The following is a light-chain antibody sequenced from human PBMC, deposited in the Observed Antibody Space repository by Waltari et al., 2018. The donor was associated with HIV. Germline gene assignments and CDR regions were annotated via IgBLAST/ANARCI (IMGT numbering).Light chain of an antibody. CDR2: GTS. V-gene: IGKV1-NL1*01. CDR3: QQYYSIPNT. Sequence: DVHMTQSPSSLSASVGDRVTITCRASQPISNSLARYQQKPGKAPKPLVYGTSRLESGVPSRFSGSGSGTDYTLTISSLQPEDFASYYCQQYYSIPNTFGQGTKLEIK. CDR1: QPISNS. J-gene: IGKJ2*01.